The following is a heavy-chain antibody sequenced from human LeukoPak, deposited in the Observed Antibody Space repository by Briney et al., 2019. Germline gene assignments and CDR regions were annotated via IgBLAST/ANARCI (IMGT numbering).Heavy chain of an antibody. CDR1: GVTFSRNA. D-gene: IGHD3-10*01. V-gene: IGHV3-23*01. CDR3: AKVRSRGVIITGFDY. Sequence: GGSLRLSCAASGVTFSRNAMSWVRQAPGKGLEWVSAISGSGGSTYYADSVKGRFTISRGNSKNTLYLQMSSLRAEDTAVYYCAKVRSRGVIITGFDYWGQGTLVTVSS. J-gene: IGHJ4*02. CDR2: ISGSGGST.